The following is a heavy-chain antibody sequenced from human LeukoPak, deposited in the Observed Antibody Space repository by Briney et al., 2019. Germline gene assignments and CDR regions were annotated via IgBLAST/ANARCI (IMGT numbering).Heavy chain of an antibody. CDR3: ARGGLYQLPTDDAFDI. D-gene: IGHD2-2*01. J-gene: IGHJ3*02. V-gene: IGHV3-7*01. CDR1: GFTFSSYW. CDR2: IKQDGSEK. Sequence: GGSLRLSCAASGFTFSSYWMSWVRQAPGKGLEWVANIKQDGSEKYYVDSVKGRFTISRDNAKNSLYLQMNSLRAEDTAVYYCARGGLYQLPTDDAFDIWGQGTMVTVSS.